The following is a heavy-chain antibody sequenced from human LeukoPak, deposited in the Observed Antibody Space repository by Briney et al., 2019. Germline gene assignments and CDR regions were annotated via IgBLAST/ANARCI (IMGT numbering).Heavy chain of an antibody. J-gene: IGHJ4*02. CDR2: ISAYNGNT. Sequence: ASVKVSCKASGYTFTSYGISWVRHAPGQGLEWMGWISAYNGNTKYAQKLQGRVTMTTDTSTSTAYMELRSLRSDDTAVYYCARGPYDYYDSSGYYSRDYWGQGTLVTVSS. CDR3: ARGPYDYYDSSGYYSRDY. D-gene: IGHD3-22*01. V-gene: IGHV1-18*01. CDR1: GYTFTSYG.